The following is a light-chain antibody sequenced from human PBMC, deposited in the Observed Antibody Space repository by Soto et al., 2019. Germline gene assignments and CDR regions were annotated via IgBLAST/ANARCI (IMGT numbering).Light chain of an antibody. CDR1: QGITSY. V-gene: IGKV1-39*01. CDR2: SAS. CDR3: QQSYSTPLT. Sequence: IQLTQSPSSLSASVGGRVTITCRASQGITSYLAWYQQRPGKAPGLLIYSASSLQSGVPSRFSGSGSGTDFTLTISSLQPEDFATYYCQQSYSTPLTFGPGTKVDIK. J-gene: IGKJ3*01.